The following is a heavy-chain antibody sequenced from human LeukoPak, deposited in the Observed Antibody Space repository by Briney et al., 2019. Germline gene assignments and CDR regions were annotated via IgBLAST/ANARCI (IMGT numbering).Heavy chain of an antibody. D-gene: IGHD1-26*01. CDR1: GGSFSGYY. V-gene: IGHV4-34*01. J-gene: IGHJ4*02. CDR3: ARVGVGIVGALDY. Sequence: SETLSLTCAVYGGSFSGYYWSWIRQPPGKGLEWIGEINHSGSTNYNPSLKSRVTISVDTSKNQFSLKLSSVTAADTAVYYCARVGVGIVGALDYWGQGTLVTVSS. CDR2: INHSGST.